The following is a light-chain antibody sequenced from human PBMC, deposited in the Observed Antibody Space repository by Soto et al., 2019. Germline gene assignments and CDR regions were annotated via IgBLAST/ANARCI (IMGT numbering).Light chain of an antibody. V-gene: IGLV2-8*01. J-gene: IGLJ1*01. CDR2: EVS. CDR3: TSYAGTDVHYV. CDR1: SGAVGYYNY. Sequence: QPPPPSGSPGHPGSPSCTRNSGAVGYYNYVSWYQQYPGKAPKLLIYEVSKRPSGVPDRFSGSKSGNTASLTVSGLQAADEADYYCTSYAGTDVHYVFGTGTKVTVL.